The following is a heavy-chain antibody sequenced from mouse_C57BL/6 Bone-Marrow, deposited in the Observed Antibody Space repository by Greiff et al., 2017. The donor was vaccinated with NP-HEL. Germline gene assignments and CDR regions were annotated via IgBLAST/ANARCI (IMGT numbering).Heavy chain of an antibody. J-gene: IGHJ3*01. CDR3: ARPLDYGFAY. D-gene: IGHD2-4*01. CDR2: IHPNSGST. CDR1: GYTFTSYW. Sequence: QVQLKESGAELVKPGASVKLSCKASGYTFTSYWMHWVKQRPGQGLEWIGMIHPNSGSTNYNEKFKSKATLTVDKSSSTAYMQLSSLTSEDSAVYYCARPLDYGFAYWGQGTLVTVSA. V-gene: IGHV1-64*01.